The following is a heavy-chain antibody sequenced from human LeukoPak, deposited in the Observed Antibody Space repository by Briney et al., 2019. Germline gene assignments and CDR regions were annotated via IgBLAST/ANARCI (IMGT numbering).Heavy chain of an antibody. CDR1: GYTFTSHD. Sequence: GSVKVSCKASGYTFTSHDINWVRQASGQGPEWMGWMNPNSGDTGYAQKFQGRVTMTRNISIRTAYMELSSLRSEDTAVYYCARLPIAVAGTFFYGMDVWGQGTTVTVSS. CDR2: MNPNSGDT. D-gene: IGHD6-19*01. CDR3: ARLPIAVAGTFFYGMDV. J-gene: IGHJ6*02. V-gene: IGHV1-8*01.